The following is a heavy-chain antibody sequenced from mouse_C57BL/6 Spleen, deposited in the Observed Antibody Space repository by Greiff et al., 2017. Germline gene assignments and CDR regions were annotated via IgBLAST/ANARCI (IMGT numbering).Heavy chain of an antibody. CDR2: IDPSDSYT. CDR3: AYDYDY. V-gene: IGHV1-50*01. D-gene: IGHD2-4*01. J-gene: IGHJ2*01. Sequence: QVQLQQPGAELVKPGASVKLSCKASGYTFTSYWMQWVKQRPGQGLEWIGEIDPSDSYTNYNQKFKGKATLTVDTSSSTAYMQLSSLTSEYSAVYYCAYDYDYWGQGTTLTVSS. CDR1: GYTFTSYW.